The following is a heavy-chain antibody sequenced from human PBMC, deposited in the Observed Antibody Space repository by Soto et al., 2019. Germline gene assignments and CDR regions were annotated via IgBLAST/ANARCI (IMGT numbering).Heavy chain of an antibody. CDR3: AKQSPYTGSYYVLFDY. D-gene: IGHD1-26*01. Sequence: GESLKISCKGSGYSFTNYYISWVRRMPGRGLEWMGKIDPSDSHPNYSPSFQGHVTFSVDKSINTAYLQWSSLKASDTAMYYCAKQSPYTGSYYVLFDYWGQGTQVTVSS. CDR2: IDPSDSHP. CDR1: GYSFTNYY. J-gene: IGHJ4*02. V-gene: IGHV5-10-1*01.